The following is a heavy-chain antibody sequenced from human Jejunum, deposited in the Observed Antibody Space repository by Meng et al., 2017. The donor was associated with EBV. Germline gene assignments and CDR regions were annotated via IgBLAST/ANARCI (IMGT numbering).Heavy chain of an antibody. CDR1: GGSVNSGNVY. CDR2: IYYSGST. J-gene: IGHJ4*02. CDR3: AGLRYSGYDRAFDY. D-gene: IGHD5-12*01. Sequence: QLQLTDAGPGPGKPSETRSLTCTVSGGSVNSGNVYWSWIRQPPGKGLEWIGYIYYSGSTNYIPSLKSRVTISLDTSKNQFSLKLSSVTAADTAVYYCAGLRYSGYDRAFDYWGQGALVTVSS. V-gene: IGHV4-61*01.